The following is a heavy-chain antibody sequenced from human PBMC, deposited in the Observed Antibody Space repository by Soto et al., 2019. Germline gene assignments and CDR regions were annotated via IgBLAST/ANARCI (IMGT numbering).Heavy chain of an antibody. CDR1: GFTFSSYE. CDR3: ARDLWSGYYSSLYYYYGMDV. Sequence: VRLSCAASGFTFSSYEMNWVRQAPGKGLEWVSYISSSGSTIYYADSVKGRFTISRDNAKNSLYLQMNSLRAEDTAVYYCARDLWSGYYSSLYYYYGMDVWGQGTTVTVS. V-gene: IGHV3-48*03. J-gene: IGHJ6*02. D-gene: IGHD3-3*01. CDR2: ISSSGSTI.